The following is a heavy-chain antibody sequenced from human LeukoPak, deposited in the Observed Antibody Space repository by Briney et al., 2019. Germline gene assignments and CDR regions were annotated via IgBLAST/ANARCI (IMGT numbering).Heavy chain of an antibody. V-gene: IGHV4-59*01. Sequence: SETLSLTCTVSGGSISNYYWSWIRQPPEKGLEWIGYVYSTGSTKYNPSLKSRVTISVDTSKNQFSLKVTSVTAADTATYYCARSKSPGDFWSGYYGVNWFDPWGQGTLATVSS. CDR1: GGSISNYY. CDR3: ARSKSPGDFWSGYYGVNWFDP. J-gene: IGHJ5*02. D-gene: IGHD3-3*01. CDR2: VYSTGST.